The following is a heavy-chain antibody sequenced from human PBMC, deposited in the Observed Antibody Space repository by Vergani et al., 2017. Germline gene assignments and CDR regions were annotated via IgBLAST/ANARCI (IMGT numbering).Heavy chain of an antibody. CDR3: ARGGGCSCYGFKCAGAFDI. V-gene: IGHV4-34*01. CDR1: GGSFSGYY. J-gene: IGHJ3*02. D-gene: IGHD2-15*01. Sequence: QVQLQQWGAGLLKPSETLSLTCAVYGGSFSGYYWSWIRQPPGKGLEWIGEINHSGSTNYNPSLKSRVTISVDTSKNQFSLKMSSVTAADTAVYYCARGGGCSCYGFKCAGAFDIWGQGTMVTVSS. CDR2: INHSGST.